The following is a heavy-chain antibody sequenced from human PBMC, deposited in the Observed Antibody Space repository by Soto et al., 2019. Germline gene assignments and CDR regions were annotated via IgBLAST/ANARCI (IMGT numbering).Heavy chain of an antibody. CDR1: GYTFSNYG. J-gene: IGHJ5*02. CDR2: ISLYSDGT. Sequence: VQLVQSGGEVKRPGASVKVSCKTSGYTFSNYGITWVRQAPGQPLEWLGWISLYSDGTNYAQKFQGRVSMTTATSTTTAYMELRSLRSDDTAVYYCARVVPGAEAWFGPWGQGTLVTVSS. D-gene: IGHD2-2*01. V-gene: IGHV1-18*01. CDR3: ARVVPGAEAWFGP.